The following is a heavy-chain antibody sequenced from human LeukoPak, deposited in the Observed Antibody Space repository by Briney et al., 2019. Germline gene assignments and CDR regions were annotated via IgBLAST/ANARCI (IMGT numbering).Heavy chain of an antibody. CDR2: INHSGST. V-gene: IGHV4-34*01. CDR1: GGSFSGYY. Sequence: SETLSLTCAVYGGSFSGYYWSWIRQPPGKGLEWIGEINHSGSTNYNPSLKSRVTISVDTSKNQFSLKLSSVTAADTAVYYCARLGITMVRGVIIHYYYYYMDVWGKGTTVTISS. J-gene: IGHJ6*03. CDR3: ARLGITMVRGVIIHYYYYYMDV. D-gene: IGHD3-10*01.